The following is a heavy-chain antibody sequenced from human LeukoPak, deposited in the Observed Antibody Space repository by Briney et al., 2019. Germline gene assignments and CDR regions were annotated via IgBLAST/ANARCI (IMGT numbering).Heavy chain of an antibody. J-gene: IGHJ3*02. Sequence: GGSLRLSCAASGFTFDDYAMHWVRQAPGKGVEWVSLISWDGGSTYYADSVKGRFTISRDNSKNSLYLQMNSLRAEDTALYYCAKEDGYENAFDIWGQGTMVTVSS. V-gene: IGHV3-43D*03. CDR1: GFTFDDYA. CDR2: ISWDGGST. D-gene: IGHD3-22*01. CDR3: AKEDGYENAFDI.